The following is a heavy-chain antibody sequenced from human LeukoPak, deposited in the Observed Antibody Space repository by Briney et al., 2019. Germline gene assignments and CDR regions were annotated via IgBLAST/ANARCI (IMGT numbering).Heavy chain of an antibody. J-gene: IGHJ2*01. Sequence: PSETLSLTCTVSGGSISSSSYYWGWIRQPPGKGLEWIGSSYYSGSTHYNTSLKSRVTISVDTSKNQFSLKLSSVTAADTAVYYCARRHRGYQLLHRSSYFDLWGRGTLVTVSS. CDR1: GGSISSSSYY. D-gene: IGHD2-2*02. V-gene: IGHV4-39*07. CDR3: ARRHRGYQLLHRSSYFDL. CDR2: SYYSGST.